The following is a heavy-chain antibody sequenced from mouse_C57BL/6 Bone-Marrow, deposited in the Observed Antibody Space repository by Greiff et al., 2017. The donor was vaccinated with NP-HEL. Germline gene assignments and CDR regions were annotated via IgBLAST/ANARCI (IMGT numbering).Heavy chain of an antibody. CDR2: IDPSDSYT. V-gene: IGHV1-50*01. Sequence: QVQLQQPGAELVKPGASVKLSCKASGYTFTSYWMQWVKQRPGQGLEWIGEIDPSDSYTNYNQKFKGKATLTVDTSSSTAYMQLSSLTSEDSAVYYCAPYYYGSSTRYFDVWGTGTTVTVSS. CDR3: APYYYGSSTRYFDV. J-gene: IGHJ1*03. D-gene: IGHD1-1*01. CDR1: GYTFTSYW.